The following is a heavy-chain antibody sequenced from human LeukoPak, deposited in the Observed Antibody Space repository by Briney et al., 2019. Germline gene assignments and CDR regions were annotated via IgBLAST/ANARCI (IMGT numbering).Heavy chain of an antibody. V-gene: IGHV4-59*01. J-gene: IGHJ1*01. CDR2: IYYSGST. CDR1: GGSISSYY. D-gene: IGHD3-10*01. Sequence: NPSETLSLTCTVSGGSISSYYWSWIRQPPGKGLEWIGYIYYSGSTNYNPTLKSRVTISVDTSKNQFSLKLSSVTAADTAVYYCASQRTMYFQHWGQGTLVTVSS. CDR3: ASQRTMYFQH.